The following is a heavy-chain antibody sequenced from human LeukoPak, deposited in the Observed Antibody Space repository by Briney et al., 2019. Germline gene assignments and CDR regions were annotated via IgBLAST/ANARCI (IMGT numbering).Heavy chain of an antibody. V-gene: IGHV4-4*02. CDR1: GGSISSSNW. D-gene: IGHD5-18*01. CDR3: ARDRGDTAMIN. Sequence: PSGTLSLTCAVSGGSISSSNWWSWVRQPPGKGLEWIGYIYYSGSTNYNPSLKSRVTISVDRSNNQFSLKLNSVTAADTAVYYCARDRGDTAMINWGQGTQVTVSS. J-gene: IGHJ4*02. CDR2: IYYSGST.